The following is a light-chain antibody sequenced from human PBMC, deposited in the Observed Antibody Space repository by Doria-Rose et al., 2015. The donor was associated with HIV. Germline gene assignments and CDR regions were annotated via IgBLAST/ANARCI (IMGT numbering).Light chain of an antibody. V-gene: IGKV3-20*01. CDR3: HQYGTSWT. CDR2: DGS. J-gene: IGKJ1*01. CDR1: QSFSSTY. Sequence: QXPGTLSLSPGERATLSCRASQSFSSTYLAWYQQNPGQAPSLLIYDGSTRATGIPDRFSASGSGTDFTLTINRLEPEDFALYYCHQYGTSWTFGQGTKVEI.